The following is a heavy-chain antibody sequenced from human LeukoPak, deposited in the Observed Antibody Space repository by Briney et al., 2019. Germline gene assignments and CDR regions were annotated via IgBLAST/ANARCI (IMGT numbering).Heavy chain of an antibody. D-gene: IGHD6-13*01. V-gene: IGHV7-4-1*02. CDR3: ARVTAGYSSSWYLVSSTYYYYMDV. CDR1: GYSFSSYG. CDR2: INTNTGNP. Sequence: ASVKVSCKASGYSFSSYGIFWVRQAPGQGLEWMGWINTNTGNPTYAQGFTGRFVFSLDTSVSTAYLQISSLKAEDTAVYYCARVTAGYSSSWYLVSSTYYYYMDVWGKGTTVTVSS. J-gene: IGHJ6*03.